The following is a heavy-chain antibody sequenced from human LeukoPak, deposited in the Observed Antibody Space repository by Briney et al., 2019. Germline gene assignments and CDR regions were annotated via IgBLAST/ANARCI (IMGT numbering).Heavy chain of an antibody. J-gene: IGHJ4*02. V-gene: IGHV4-34*01. CDR2: IDHSGST. D-gene: IGHD5-18*01. CDR3: ARGGQLWPDY. CDR1: GGSFSGYY. Sequence: SETLSLTCAVYGGSFSGYYWSWIRQPPGKGLEWIGEIDHSGSTNYNPSLKSRVTISVDTSKNQFSLKLSSVTAADTAVYYCARGGQLWPDYWGQGTLVTVSS.